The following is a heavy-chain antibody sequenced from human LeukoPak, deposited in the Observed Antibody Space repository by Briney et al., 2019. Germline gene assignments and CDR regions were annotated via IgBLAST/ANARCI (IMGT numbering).Heavy chain of an antibody. D-gene: IGHD3-10*01. Sequence: KSSETLSLTCSVSGDSVGSYYWSWIRQSPGKGLEWIGNIYYGGSTNYNPSPRSRLSISIDTSKNQFSLRLNTVTAADTAFYYCARREEYYFGSGSYDNWFDPWGQGTPVTVSS. J-gene: IGHJ5*02. CDR2: IYYGGST. CDR3: ARREEYYFGSGSYDNWFDP. V-gene: IGHV4-59*08. CDR1: GDSVGSYY.